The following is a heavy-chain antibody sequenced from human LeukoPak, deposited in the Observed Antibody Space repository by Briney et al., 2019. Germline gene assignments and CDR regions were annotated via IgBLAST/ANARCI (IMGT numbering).Heavy chain of an antibody. J-gene: IGHJ4*02. CDR2: INHSGST. Sequence: SETLSLTCAVYGGSFSGYYWSWLRQPPGKGLEWIGEINHSGSTNYNPSLKSRVTISVDTSKNQFSLKLSSVTAADTAVYYCAGFGDYRPYYFDYWGQGTLVTVSS. CDR1: GGSFSGYY. V-gene: IGHV4-34*01. CDR3: AGFGDYRPYYFDY. D-gene: IGHD4-17*01.